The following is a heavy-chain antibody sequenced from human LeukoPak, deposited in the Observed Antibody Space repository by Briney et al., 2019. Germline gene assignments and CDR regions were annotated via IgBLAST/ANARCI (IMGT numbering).Heavy chain of an antibody. CDR1: GLSFSSYT. Sequence: GGSLRLSCAPSGLSFSSYTIHWVRQAPGKGLEWVSSISSTSGYIHYADSVKGRFSISRDNAKNLVHLEMDILRADDTAVYYCAKDHRAGIAAAGTDYWGQGTLVTVSS. CDR3: AKDHRAGIAAAGTDY. J-gene: IGHJ4*02. V-gene: IGHV3-21*01. CDR2: ISSTSGYI. D-gene: IGHD6-13*01.